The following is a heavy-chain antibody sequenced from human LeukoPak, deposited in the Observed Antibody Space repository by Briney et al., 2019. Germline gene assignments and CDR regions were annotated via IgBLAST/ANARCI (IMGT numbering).Heavy chain of an antibody. J-gene: IGHJ6*02. V-gene: IGHV4-59*01. CDR1: GGTISSYY. Sequence: PSETLSLTCTVSGGTISSYYWNWIRQPPGKGLEWIGYIHYSGRTNYNPSLKSRVTMSLDTSKNEFSLKLSSVTAADTAVYYCARPYGDPSGYYYGMDVWGQGTTVTVSS. CDR2: IHYSGRT. CDR3: ARPYGDPSGYYYGMDV. D-gene: IGHD2-8*01.